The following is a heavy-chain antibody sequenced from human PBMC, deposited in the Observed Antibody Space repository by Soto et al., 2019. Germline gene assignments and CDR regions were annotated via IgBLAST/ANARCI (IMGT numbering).Heavy chain of an antibody. CDR1: GFTFSSYA. Sequence: EVQLLESGGGLVQPGGSLRLSCAASGFTFSSYAISWVRQAPGKGLEWVSAISGSGGSTYYADSVKGRFTISRDNSKNTLYGQMNSMRAEDTAVYDWASDGPLSYGMDVWGRGTTETVSS. J-gene: IGHJ6*02. CDR3: ASDGPLSYGMDV. V-gene: IGHV3-23*01. CDR2: ISGSGGST.